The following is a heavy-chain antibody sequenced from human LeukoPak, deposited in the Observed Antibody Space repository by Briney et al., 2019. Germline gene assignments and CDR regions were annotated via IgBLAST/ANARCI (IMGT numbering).Heavy chain of an antibody. D-gene: IGHD3-3*01. J-gene: IGHJ4*02. V-gene: IGHV1-8*03. CDR2: MNPNSGNT. CDR1: GYTFTSYD. CDR3: ARGWDPYDFWSGYQDY. Sequence: ASVKVSCKASGYTFTSYDINWVRQATGQGLEWMGWMNPNSGNTGYAQKFQGRVTITRNTSISTAYMELSSLRSDDTAVYYCARGWDPYDFWSGYQDYWGQGTLVTVSS.